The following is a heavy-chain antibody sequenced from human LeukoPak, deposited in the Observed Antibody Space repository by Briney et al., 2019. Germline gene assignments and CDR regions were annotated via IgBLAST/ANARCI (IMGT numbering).Heavy chain of an antibody. D-gene: IGHD2-8*01. CDR3: ARDSVFCTNGVCYTYYYYYMDV. V-gene: IGHV3-30*03. CDR2: ISYDGSNK. J-gene: IGHJ6*03. Sequence: PGGSLRLSCAASGFTFSSYGMHWVRQAPGKGLEWVAVISYDGSNKYYADSVKGRFTISRDNSKNTLYLQMNSLRAEDTAVYYCARDSVFCTNGVCYTYYYYYMDVWGKGTTVTVSS. CDR1: GFTFSSYG.